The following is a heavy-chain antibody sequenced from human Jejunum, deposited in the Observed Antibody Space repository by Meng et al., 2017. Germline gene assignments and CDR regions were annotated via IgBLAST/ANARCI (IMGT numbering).Heavy chain of an antibody. J-gene: IGHJ4*02. Sequence: GGSLRLSCAASGFTFSSYNMNWVRQAPGKGLEWVSPISSSSSNTYYADSVKGRFTISRDNTKNSLYLQMNSLRDEDTAIYYCTRERGYSYGYSDYWGQGTRVTVSS. CDR3: TRERGYSYGYSDY. D-gene: IGHD5-18*01. V-gene: IGHV3-21*01. CDR1: GFTFSSYN. CDR2: ISSSSSNT.